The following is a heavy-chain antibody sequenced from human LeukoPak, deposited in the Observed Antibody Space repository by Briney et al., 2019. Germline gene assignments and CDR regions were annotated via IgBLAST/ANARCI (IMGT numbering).Heavy chain of an antibody. Sequence: SVKISCKASGFSFPSYGISWVRQAPGQGLEWMGGIIPIFGTANYAQKFQGRVTITTDESTSTAYMELSSLRSEDTAVYYCARAMATILWFDPWGQGTLVTVSS. CDR3: ARAMATILWFDP. J-gene: IGHJ5*02. V-gene: IGHV1-69*05. CDR2: IIPIFGTA. CDR1: GFSFPSYG. D-gene: IGHD5-24*01.